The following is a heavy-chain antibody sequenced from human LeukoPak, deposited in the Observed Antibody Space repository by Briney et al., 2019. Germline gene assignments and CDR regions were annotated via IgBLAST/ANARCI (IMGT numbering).Heavy chain of an antibody. D-gene: IGHD3-10*01. Sequence: GGSLRLSCAASGFTFSSYAMHWVRQAPGKGLEWVAVISYDGSNKYYADSVKGRFTISRDNSKNTLCLQMNSLRAEDTAVYYCARDPGYYGSGSYYNEGPFDYWGQGTLVTVSA. CDR2: ISYDGSNK. J-gene: IGHJ4*02. V-gene: IGHV3-30*04. CDR1: GFTFSSYA. CDR3: ARDPGYYGSGSYYNEGPFDY.